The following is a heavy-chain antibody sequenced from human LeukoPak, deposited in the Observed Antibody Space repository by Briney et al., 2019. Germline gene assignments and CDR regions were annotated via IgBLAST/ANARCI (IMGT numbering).Heavy chain of an antibody. V-gene: IGHV4-34*01. CDR1: GGPFSGYY. CDR2: INHSGST. J-gene: IGHJ5*02. CDR3: ARVGPVVVPAAPSSVWFDP. D-gene: IGHD2-2*01. Sequence: SETLSLTCAVCGGPFSGYYWSWIRQPPGKGLEWMGEINHSGSTNYNPSLKSRVTISVDTSKNQFSLKLSSVTAADTAVYYCARVGPVVVPAAPSSVWFDPWGQGTLVTVSS.